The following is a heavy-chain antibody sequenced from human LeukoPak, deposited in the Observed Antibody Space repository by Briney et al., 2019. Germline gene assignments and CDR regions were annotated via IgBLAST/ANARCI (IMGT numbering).Heavy chain of an antibody. J-gene: IGHJ4*02. D-gene: IGHD2-21*02. Sequence: GGSLRLSCAASGFTFSDYYMSWIRQAPGKGLEWVSYISSSGSTICHADSVKGRFTISRDSSKNTVHLQMNGLRPEDSAVYYCEKITALSPGAFNYWGQGTLVTVSS. V-gene: IGHV3-11*04. CDR1: GFTFSDYY. CDR3: EKITALSPGAFNY. CDR2: ISSSGSTI.